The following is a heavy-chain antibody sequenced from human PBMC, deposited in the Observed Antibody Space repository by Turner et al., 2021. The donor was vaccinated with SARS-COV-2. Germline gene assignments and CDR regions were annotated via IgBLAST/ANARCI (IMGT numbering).Heavy chain of an antibody. CDR3: ARDRYYDSSGYGEKS. CDR1: GGTFSSYA. D-gene: IGHD3-22*01. V-gene: IGHV1-69*06. CDR2: IIHIFGTA. Sequence: QVRLVQSGAEVTKPGSSVRISCQASGGTFSSYAMSWVRQAPGKGLGWMGGIIHIFGTANYAQKLKGRVTITADNSTSAAYMELSRLSSEDTAVYCCARDRYYDSSGYGEKSWGQGTLVTVSS. J-gene: IGHJ4*02.